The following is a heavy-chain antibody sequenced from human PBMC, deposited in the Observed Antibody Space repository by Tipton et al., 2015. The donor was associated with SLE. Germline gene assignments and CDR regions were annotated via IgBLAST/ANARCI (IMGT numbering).Heavy chain of an antibody. CDR2: INPSGGST. V-gene: IGHV1-46*01. CDR1: GYTFTSYY. CDR3: ARPNGSGRPYYYGMDV. J-gene: IGHJ6*02. D-gene: IGHD3-10*01. Sequence: QLVQSGAEVKKPGASVRVSCKASGYTFTSYYMHWVRQAPGQGLEWMGIINPSGGSTSYAQKFQGRVTMTRDTSTSTVYMELSSLRSEDTAVYYCARPNGSGRPYYYGMDVWGQGTTVTVSS.